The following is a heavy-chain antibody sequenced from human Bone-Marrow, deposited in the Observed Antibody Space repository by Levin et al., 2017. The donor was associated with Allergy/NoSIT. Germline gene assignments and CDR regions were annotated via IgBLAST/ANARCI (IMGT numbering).Heavy chain of an antibody. CDR3: ARCGVGLDSGYHPFDF. CDR1: EFTFSSYS. CDR2: ISSSSTTI. V-gene: IGHV3-48*02. Sequence: TGGSLRLSCAASEFTFSSYSMNWVRQAPGKGLEWVSYISSSSTTIYYADSVKGRFTISRDNAKNSLYLQMNSLRDEDTAVYYCARCGVGLDSGYHPFDFWGQGTLVTVSS. J-gene: IGHJ4*02. D-gene: IGHD3-22*01.